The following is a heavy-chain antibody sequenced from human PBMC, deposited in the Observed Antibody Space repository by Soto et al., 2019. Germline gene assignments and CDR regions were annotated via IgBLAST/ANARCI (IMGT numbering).Heavy chain of an antibody. J-gene: IGHJ4*02. D-gene: IGHD3-22*01. Sequence: VASVKVSCKASGGTFSSYAISWVRQAPGQGLEWMGGIIPIFGTANYAQKFQGRVTITADKSTSTAYMELSSLRSEDTAVYYCARARWDYYDSSGYQDYWGQGTLVTVSS. CDR2: IIPIFGTA. CDR1: GGTFSSYA. CDR3: ARARWDYYDSSGYQDY. V-gene: IGHV1-69*06.